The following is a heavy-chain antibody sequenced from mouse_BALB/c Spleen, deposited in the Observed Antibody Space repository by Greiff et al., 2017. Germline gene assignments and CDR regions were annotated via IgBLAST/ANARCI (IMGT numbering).Heavy chain of an antibody. J-gene: IGHJ2*01. CDR3: ARHGSGTYFDY. CDR2: ISSGGSYT. Sequence: EVKVVESGGGLVKPGGSLKLSCAASGFTFSSYGMSWVRQTPDKRLEWVATISSGGSYTYYPDSVKGRFTISRDNAKNTLYLQMSSLKSEDTAMYYCARHGSGTYFDYWGQGTTLTVSS. CDR1: GFTFSSYG. V-gene: IGHV5-6*03. D-gene: IGHD4-1*01.